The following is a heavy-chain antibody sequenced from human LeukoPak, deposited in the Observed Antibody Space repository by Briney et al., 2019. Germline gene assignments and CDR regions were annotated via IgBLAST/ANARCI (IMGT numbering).Heavy chain of an antibody. Sequence: VASVKVSCKASGGTFSSYAISWVRQAPGQGLEWMGGIIPIFGTANYAQKFQGRVTITADESTSTAYMELSSLRSEDTAVYYCARIGVAVAGTGFDYWGQGTLVTVSS. CDR3: ARIGVAVAGTGFDY. CDR2: IIPIFGTA. V-gene: IGHV1-69*13. CDR1: GGTFSSYA. J-gene: IGHJ4*02. D-gene: IGHD6-19*01.